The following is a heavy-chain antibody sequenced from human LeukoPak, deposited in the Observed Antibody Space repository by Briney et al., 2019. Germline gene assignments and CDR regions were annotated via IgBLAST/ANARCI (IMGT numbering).Heavy chain of an antibody. J-gene: IGHJ3*02. Sequence: ASVKISCKASGYTFTGYYMHWVRQAPGQGLEWMGWINPNSGGTNYAQDFHGRVTMTRDTSISTAYMELSRLRSDDTAVYYCARGSASATWAFDIWGQGTMVTVSS. D-gene: IGHD5-12*01. CDR1: GYTFTGYY. V-gene: IGHV1-2*02. CDR2: INPNSGGT. CDR3: ARGSASATWAFDI.